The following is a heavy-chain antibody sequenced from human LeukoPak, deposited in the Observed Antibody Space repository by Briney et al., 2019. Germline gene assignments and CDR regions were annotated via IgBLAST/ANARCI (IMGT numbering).Heavy chain of an antibody. CDR2: ISGSGGST. D-gene: IGHD2-2*02. V-gene: IGHV3-23*01. CDR1: GFTFSSYV. CDR3: AKGGCSSTSCYNPYYFDY. Sequence: PGGSLRLSCAASGFTFSSYVMSWVRQAPGKGLEWVSAISGSGGSTYYADSVKGRFTISRDNSKNTLYLQMNSLRAEDTAVYYCAKGGCSSTSCYNPYYFDYWGQGTLVTVSS. J-gene: IGHJ4*02.